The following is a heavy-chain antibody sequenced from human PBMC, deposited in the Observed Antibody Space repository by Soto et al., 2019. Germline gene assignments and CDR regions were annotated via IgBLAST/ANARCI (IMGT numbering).Heavy chain of an antibody. V-gene: IGHV3-30*18. CDR3: AKDWAVKQWLVEVFDY. Sequence: PGGSLRLSCAASGFTFSSYGMHWVRQAPGKGLEWVAVISYDGSNKYYADSVKGRFTISRDNSKNTLYLQMNSLRAEDTAVYYCAKDWAVKQWLVEVFDYWGQGTLVIVSS. CDR2: ISYDGSNK. J-gene: IGHJ4*02. D-gene: IGHD6-19*01. CDR1: GFTFSSYG.